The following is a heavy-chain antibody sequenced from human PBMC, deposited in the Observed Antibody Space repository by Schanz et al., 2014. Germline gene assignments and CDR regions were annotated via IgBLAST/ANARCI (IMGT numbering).Heavy chain of an antibody. V-gene: IGHV3-23*01. CDR2: ISGSGGST. CDR3: ARFLARYQYYGVDV. CDR1: GFTFTNYA. J-gene: IGHJ6*02. Sequence: EVQLLESGGGLVQPGGSLRLSCAASGFTFTNYAMTWVRQAPGKGLEWVSGISGSGGSTYDADSVKGRFTISRDNARSSLYLQMSSLRDGDTAVYYCARFLARYQYYGVDVWGQGTTVTVSS. D-gene: IGHD3-3*01.